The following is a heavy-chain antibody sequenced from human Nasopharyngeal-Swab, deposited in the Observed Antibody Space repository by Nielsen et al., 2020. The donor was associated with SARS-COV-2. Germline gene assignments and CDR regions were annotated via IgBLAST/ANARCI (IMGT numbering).Heavy chain of an antibody. CDR3: ARDGPSGSYDG. J-gene: IGHJ4*02. D-gene: IGHD1-26*01. V-gene: IGHV3-30*14. Sequence: GESLKISCAASGFTFSSYAMHWVRQAPGKGLEWVAVISYDGSNKYYADSVKGRFTISRDNSKNTLYLQMNSLRAEDTAVYYCARDGPSGSYDGWGQGTLVTVSS. CDR1: GFTFSSYA. CDR2: ISYDGSNK.